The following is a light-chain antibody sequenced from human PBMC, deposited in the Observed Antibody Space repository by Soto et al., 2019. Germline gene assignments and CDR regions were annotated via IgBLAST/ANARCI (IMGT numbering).Light chain of an antibody. CDR2: DVS. CDR3: SSFVGPYTYV. V-gene: IGLV2-11*01. CDR1: SSDVGAYDY. Sequence: ALTQPRSVSGSPGQSVTISCTGTSSDVGAYDYVSWYQHHPGKAPKVTIYDVSKRPSGVPDRFSGSKSGNTASLTISGLQPEDEADYYCSSFVGPYTYVFGTGTKVTVL. J-gene: IGLJ1*01.